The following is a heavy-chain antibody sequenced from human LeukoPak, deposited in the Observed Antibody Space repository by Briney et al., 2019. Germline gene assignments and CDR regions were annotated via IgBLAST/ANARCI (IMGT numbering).Heavy chain of an antibody. J-gene: IGHJ5*02. CDR1: GYSFTSYW. D-gene: IGHD3-22*01. CDR3: ARRAYYYDSSGSIGHWFDP. Sequence: GESLKISCKGSGYSFTSYWIGWVRQLPGKGLEWMGIIYPGDSDTRYSPSFQGQGTISADKSISTAYLQWSSLKASDTAMYYCARRAYYYDSSGSIGHWFDPWGQGTLVTVSS. V-gene: IGHV5-51*01. CDR2: IYPGDSDT.